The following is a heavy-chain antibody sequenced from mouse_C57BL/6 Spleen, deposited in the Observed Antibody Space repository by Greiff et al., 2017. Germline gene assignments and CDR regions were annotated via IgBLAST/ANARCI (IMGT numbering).Heavy chain of an antibody. Sequence: EVNVVESGEGLVKPGGSLKLSCAASGFTFSSYAMSWVRQTPEKRLEWVAYISSGGDYIYYADTVKGRFTISRDNARNTLYLQMSSLKSEDTAMYYCTRDSRDGYSFDYWGQGTTLTVSS. J-gene: IGHJ2*01. V-gene: IGHV5-9-1*02. CDR1: GFTFSSYA. CDR2: ISSGGDYI. CDR3: TRDSRDGYSFDY. D-gene: IGHD2-3*01.